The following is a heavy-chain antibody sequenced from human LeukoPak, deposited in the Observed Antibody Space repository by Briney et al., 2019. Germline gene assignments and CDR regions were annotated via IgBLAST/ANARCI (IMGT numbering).Heavy chain of an antibody. CDR3: ARVGYCTNGVCYPVLDY. D-gene: IGHD2-8*01. V-gene: IGHV3-21*01. Sequence: PGGSLRLSCAASGFTFSSYSMNWVRQAPGKGLEWVSSISSSSSYIYYADSVKGRFTISRDNAKNSLYLQMNSLRAEDTAVYYCARVGYCTNGVCYPVLDYWGQGTLVTVSS. J-gene: IGHJ4*02. CDR1: GFTFSSYS. CDR2: ISSSSSYI.